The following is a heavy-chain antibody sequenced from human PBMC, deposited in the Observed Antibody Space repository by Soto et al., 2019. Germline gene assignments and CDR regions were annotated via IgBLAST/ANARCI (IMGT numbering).Heavy chain of an antibody. V-gene: IGHV1-18*01. Sequence: QVQLVQSGGEVKKPGASVKVSCKAAGYTFTSHGISWVRQAPGQGLERMGWISTFHGSINYAQKFQCRVTMTTDTSTSTAYMELRSLRSDDTAVYYCARFYSSGWPRGYFDYWGQGTPVTVSA. J-gene: IGHJ4*02. CDR1: GYTFTSHG. CDR2: ISTFHGSI. D-gene: IGHD6-19*01. CDR3: ARFYSSGWPRGYFDY.